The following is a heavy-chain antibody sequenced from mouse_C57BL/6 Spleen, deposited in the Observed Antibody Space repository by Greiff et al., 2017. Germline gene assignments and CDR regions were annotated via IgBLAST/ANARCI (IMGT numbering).Heavy chain of an antibody. D-gene: IGHD2-1*01. CDR1: EFTFSSYT. CDR2: ISGGGGNT. J-gene: IGHJ3*01. Sequence: EVMLVESGGGLVKPGGSLKLSCAASEFTFSSYTMSWVRQTPEKRLEWVATISGGGGNTYYPDSVKGRFTISRDNAKNTLYLQMSSLRSEDTALYYCARESLYYGNYGFAYWGQGTLVTVSA. V-gene: IGHV5-9*01. CDR3: ARESLYYGNYGFAY.